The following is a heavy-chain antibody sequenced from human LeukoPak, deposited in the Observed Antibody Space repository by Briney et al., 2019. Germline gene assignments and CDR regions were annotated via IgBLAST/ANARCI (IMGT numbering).Heavy chain of an antibody. V-gene: IGHV4-38-2*02. J-gene: IGHJ4*02. D-gene: IGHD6-6*01. CDR1: GYSISSGYY. CDR2: IYHSGST. CDR3: AREKSIAARTLGY. Sequence: SETLSLTCTVSGYSISSGYYWGWIRQPPGKGLEWIGSIYHSGSTYYNPSLKSRVTISVDTSKNQFSLKLSSVTAADTAVYYCAREKSIAARTLGYWGQGTLVTVSS.